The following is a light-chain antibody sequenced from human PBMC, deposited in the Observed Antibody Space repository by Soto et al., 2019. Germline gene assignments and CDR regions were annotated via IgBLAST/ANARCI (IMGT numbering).Light chain of an antibody. V-gene: IGKV1-39*01. CDR2: GAS. J-gene: IGKJ2*01. CDR3: QQTYSAPRT. Sequence: DIQMTQSPSSLSASIGDRVTITCRASQTIRNYLNWYQQKPGQAPKLLLFGASSLQSGVPSRFSVSESGTDFTLTISSLQPEDVATYYCQQTYSAPRTFGQGTKLEIK. CDR1: QTIRNY.